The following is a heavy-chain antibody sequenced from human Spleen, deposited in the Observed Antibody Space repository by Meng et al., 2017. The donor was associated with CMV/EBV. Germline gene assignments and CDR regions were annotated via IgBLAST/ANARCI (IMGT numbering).Heavy chain of an antibody. V-gene: IGHV3-48*04. Sequence: GESLKISCVASGFIFSRFTMNWVRQAPGKGLEWLSCFSSSSDTVYYAESVKGRFTISRDNAKNSVYLQMNRLRAGDTAVYYCVKQYVDIWGQGTMVTVSS. CDR1: GFIFSRFT. J-gene: IGHJ3*02. D-gene: IGHD6-19*01. CDR3: VKQYVDI. CDR2: FSSSSDTV.